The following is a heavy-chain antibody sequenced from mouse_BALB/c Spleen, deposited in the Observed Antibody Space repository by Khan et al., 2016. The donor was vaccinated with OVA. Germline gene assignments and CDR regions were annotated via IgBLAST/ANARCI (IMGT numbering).Heavy chain of an antibody. D-gene: IGHD1-1*02. CDR1: GFNIKDTY. CDR2: IDPANGDT. CDR3: ATLCGSPFAD. Sequence: EVQLVESGAELVKPGASVKLSCTGSGFNIKDTYMHWMNQRPEQGLEWIGWIDPANGDTKYGPTFKEKATLTADTSSNTAYLQLSSLTSEDTAVYFCATLCGSPFADWGQGTLVTVS. V-gene: IGHV14-3*02. J-gene: IGHJ3*01.